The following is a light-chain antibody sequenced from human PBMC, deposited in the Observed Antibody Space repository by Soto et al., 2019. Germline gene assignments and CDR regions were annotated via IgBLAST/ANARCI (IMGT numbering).Light chain of an antibody. CDR3: MQNTQIPLT. CDR1: QSLQHSDGKTY. CDR2: EVS. Sequence: DIVMTQTPLSLSVTPGQPASISCKSSQSLQHSDGKTYLDWYLQKPGQPPQFLIYEVSNRFSRVPSRFSGSGSGTDFTLKISRVEAEDVGVYYCMQNTQIPLTFGGGTKVEIK. V-gene: IGKV2D-29*01. J-gene: IGKJ4*01.